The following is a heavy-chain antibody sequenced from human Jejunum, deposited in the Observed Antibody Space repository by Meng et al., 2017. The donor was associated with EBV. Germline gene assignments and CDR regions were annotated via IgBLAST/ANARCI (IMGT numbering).Heavy chain of an antibody. V-gene: IGHV3-13*01. D-gene: IGHD1-1*01. J-gene: IGHJ4*02. CDR3: ARGSGTTRHY. Sequence: GQRVESGGGLVQPGESLRLSSAAAGFTFSSYDMHWVRHATGKGLEWVSGIGTAGDTYYLGSVKGRFTISRENAKNSLYLQMNSLGVGDTAVYYCARGSGTTRHYWGQGTLVTVSS. CDR2: IGTAGDT. CDR1: GFTFSSYD.